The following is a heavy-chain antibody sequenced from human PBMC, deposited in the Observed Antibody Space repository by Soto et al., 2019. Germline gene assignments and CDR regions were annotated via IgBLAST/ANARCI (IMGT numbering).Heavy chain of an antibody. V-gene: IGHV1-69*02. J-gene: IGHJ4*02. D-gene: IGHD5-12*01. CDR1: GGTFSSYT. CDR2: IIPILGIA. CDR3: AGQIVATRDLFYFDY. Sequence: KVSCKASGGTFSSYTISWVRQAPGQGLEWMGRIIPILGIANYAQKFQGRVTITADKSTSTAYMELSSLKASDTAMYYCAGQIVATRDLFYFDYWGQGTLVTVSS.